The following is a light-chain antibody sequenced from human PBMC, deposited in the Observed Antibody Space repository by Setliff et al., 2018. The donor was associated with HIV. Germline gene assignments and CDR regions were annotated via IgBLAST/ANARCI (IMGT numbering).Light chain of an antibody. CDR2: EVR. Sequence: QSALTQPASVSGSPGQSITISCTGTSRDVGGYNYVSWYQQHPGKAPKLIIYEVRNRPSGVSNRSSGSKSGNTASLTISGLQTEDEADYYCSSYAITNTLPFGTGTKGTVL. CDR3: SSYAITNTLP. V-gene: IGLV2-14*01. J-gene: IGLJ1*01. CDR1: SRDVGGYNY.